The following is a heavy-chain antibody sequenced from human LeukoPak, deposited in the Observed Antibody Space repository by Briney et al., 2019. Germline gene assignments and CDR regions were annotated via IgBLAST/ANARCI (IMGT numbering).Heavy chain of an antibody. V-gene: IGHV1-46*03. D-gene: IGHD3-16*02. Sequence: ASVKVSCKASGYSLTSYYMHWVRQAPGQGLEWVAIINPSGGSTRYAQKFQDRVTVTRDTSTSTVYMELSSLRSEGTAVYFCTRTDYDYVWGSYRYSGHAFDIWGQGTMVTVSS. CDR2: INPSGGST. CDR3: TRTDYDYVWGSYRYSGHAFDI. CDR1: GYSLTSYY. J-gene: IGHJ3*02.